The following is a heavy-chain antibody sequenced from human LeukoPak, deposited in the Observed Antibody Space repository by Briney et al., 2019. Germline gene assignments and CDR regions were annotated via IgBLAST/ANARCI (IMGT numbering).Heavy chain of an antibody. CDR2: ISAYNGNT. Sequence: ASVKVSCKASGYTFTSYGISWVRQAPGQGLEWMGWISAYNGNTNYAQKLQGRVTMTTDTSTSTAYMELSSLRSEDTAVYYCATQVATMGFDYWGQGTLVTVSS. CDR1: GYTFTSYG. CDR3: ATQVATMGFDY. V-gene: IGHV1-18*01. J-gene: IGHJ4*02. D-gene: IGHD5-12*01.